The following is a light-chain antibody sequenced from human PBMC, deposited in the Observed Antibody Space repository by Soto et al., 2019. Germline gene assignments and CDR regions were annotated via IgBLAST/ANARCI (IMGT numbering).Light chain of an antibody. CDR3: QQYNGYPWT. V-gene: IGKV1-5*01. CDR1: QSISSW. CDR2: DAS. Sequence: DIQMTQSPSTLSASVGDRVTITCRASQSISSWLAWYQQKPGKAPKLLIYDASSLESGVPSRFSGSGSGTEFTLTLTSLQPDDFATYYCQQYNGYPWTFGQGTKVEIK. J-gene: IGKJ1*01.